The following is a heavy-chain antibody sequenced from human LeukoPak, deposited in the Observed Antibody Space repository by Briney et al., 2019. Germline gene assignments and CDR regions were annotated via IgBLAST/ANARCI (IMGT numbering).Heavy chain of an antibody. V-gene: IGHV4-4*07. Sequence: PSELLSLTCTVSGGSISSSYWSWIRQPAGKGLEWIGRIYTSGSTSSNPSLKSRVTMSVDTSKNQFSLKLSSVTAADTAVYYCASSSSGWFWNYWGQGTLVTVSS. D-gene: IGHD6-19*01. CDR1: GGSISSSY. CDR2: IYTSGST. CDR3: ASSSSGWFWNY. J-gene: IGHJ4*02.